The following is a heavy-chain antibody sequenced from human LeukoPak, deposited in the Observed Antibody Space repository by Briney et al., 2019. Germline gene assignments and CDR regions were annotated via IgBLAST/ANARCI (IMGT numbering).Heavy chain of an antibody. Sequence: ASVKVSCKASGYTFTGYYMHWVRQAPGQGLEWMGWTNPNSGGTNYAQKFQGRVTMTRDTSISTAYMELSRLRSDDTAVYYCARDLGETWIQLWYYFDYWGQGTLVTVSS. CDR2: TNPNSGGT. D-gene: IGHD5-18*01. CDR1: GYTFTGYY. J-gene: IGHJ4*02. V-gene: IGHV1-2*02. CDR3: ARDLGETWIQLWYYFDY.